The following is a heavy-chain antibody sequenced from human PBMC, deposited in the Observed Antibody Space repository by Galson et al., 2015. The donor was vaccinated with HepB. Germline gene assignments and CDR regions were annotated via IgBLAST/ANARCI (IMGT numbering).Heavy chain of an antibody. J-gene: IGHJ4*02. CDR2: INKDGNEE. Sequence: SLRLSCATSGLTFSDYWMSWVRQTPGKGLEWVANINKDGNEEYYVDSVKGRFTISSDNAKNSLYLQMNSLRVEDTAVYSCVTDYIGFWGQGTLVTVSS. CDR1: GLTFSDYW. CDR3: VTDYIGF. V-gene: IGHV3-7*01.